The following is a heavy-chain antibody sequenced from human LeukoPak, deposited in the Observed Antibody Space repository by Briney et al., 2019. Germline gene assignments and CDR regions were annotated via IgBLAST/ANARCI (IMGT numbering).Heavy chain of an antibody. J-gene: IGHJ4*02. CDR1: SLTNGYH. D-gene: IGHD3-22*01. CDR3: ARDKSLFHVDSSGYFQARDFDY. Sequence: SETLSLTCTASSLTNGYHWGWIRQSPGKGLGWIGSVYRSGTTYYSPSLTTRVDISIDTSKKQFSLKLSSVTAADTAVYYCARDKSLFHVDSSGYFQARDFDYWGQGILVTVSS. V-gene: IGHV4-38-2*02. CDR2: VYRSGTT.